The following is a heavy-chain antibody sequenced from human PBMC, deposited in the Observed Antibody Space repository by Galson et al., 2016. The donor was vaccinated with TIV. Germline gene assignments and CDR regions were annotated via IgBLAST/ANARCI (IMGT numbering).Heavy chain of an antibody. Sequence: SVKVSCKASGVTFYSYAFTWMRRASGQGLEWMAGSIPIFGTPRYAQKFQGRVTITRDESTSTAYMELSTLRSEDTAVYYCATRASLRDSGRFNPFLAFDSWGQGTLVTVSS. CDR1: GVTFYSYA. CDR3: ATRASLRDSGRFNPFLAFDS. V-gene: IGHV1-69*05. CDR2: SIPIFGTP. J-gene: IGHJ4*02. D-gene: IGHD1-26*01.